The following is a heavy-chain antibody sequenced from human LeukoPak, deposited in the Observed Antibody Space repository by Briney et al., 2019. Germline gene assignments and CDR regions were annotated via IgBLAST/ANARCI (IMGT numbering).Heavy chain of an antibody. CDR2: ISYDGSNK. V-gene: IGHV3-30*03. Sequence: GGSLRLSCAASGFTFSSYGMHWVRQAPGKGLEWVAVISYDGSNKYYADSVKGRFTISRDNSKNTLYLQMNSLRAEDTAVYYCARVYYYDSSAFDIWGQGTMVTVSS. J-gene: IGHJ3*02. D-gene: IGHD3-22*01. CDR1: GFTFSSYG. CDR3: ARVYYYDSSAFDI.